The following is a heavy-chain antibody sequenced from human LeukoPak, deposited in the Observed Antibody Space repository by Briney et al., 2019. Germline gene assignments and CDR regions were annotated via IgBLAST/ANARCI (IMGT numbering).Heavy chain of an antibody. J-gene: IGHJ4*02. Sequence: QSGGSLRLSCAASGFTVSSNYMSWVRQAPGKGLEWVSVIYSGGSTYHADSVKGRFTISRDNSKNTLYLQMNSLRAEDTAVYYCARALILTGYYKGLFDYWGQGTLVTVSS. CDR2: IYSGGST. V-gene: IGHV3-66*01. D-gene: IGHD3-9*01. CDR1: GFTVSSNY. CDR3: ARALILTGYYKGLFDY.